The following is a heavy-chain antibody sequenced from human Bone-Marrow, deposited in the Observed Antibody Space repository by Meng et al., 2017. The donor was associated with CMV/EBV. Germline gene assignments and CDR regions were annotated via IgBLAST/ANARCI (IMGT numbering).Heavy chain of an antibody. CDR3: ARSPRGPDYYDSSERLYYYYGMDV. J-gene: IGHJ6*02. CDR1: GYTFTGYY. CDR2: INPNSGGT. V-gene: IGHV1-2*02. Sequence: ASVKVSCKASGYTFTGYYMHWVRQAPGQGLEWMGWINPNSGGTNYAQKFQGRVTMTRDTSISTAYMELSRLRSDDRAVYYCARSPRGPDYYDSSERLYYYYGMDVWGQGTTVTVSS. D-gene: IGHD3-22*01.